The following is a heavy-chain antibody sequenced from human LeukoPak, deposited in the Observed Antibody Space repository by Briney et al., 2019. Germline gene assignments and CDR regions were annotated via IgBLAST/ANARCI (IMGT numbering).Heavy chain of an antibody. D-gene: IGHD3-10*01. J-gene: IGHJ4*02. CDR3: ARGVNYYGV. CDR2: IYTSGST. Sequence: ASETLSLTCTVSGGSISSGSYYWSWIRQPAGKGLEWIGRIYTSGSTNYNPSLKSRVTISVDTSKNQFSLKLSSVTAADTAVYYCARGVNYYGVWGQGTLVTVSS. V-gene: IGHV4-61*02. CDR1: GGSISSGSYY.